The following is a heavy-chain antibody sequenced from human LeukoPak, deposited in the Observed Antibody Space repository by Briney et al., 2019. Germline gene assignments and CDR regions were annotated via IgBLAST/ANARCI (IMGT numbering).Heavy chain of an antibody. CDR2: LLDSSAHT. V-gene: IGHV3-23*01. D-gene: IGHD3-22*01. Sequence: PGGALRLSCAASGFTFSTFGMTWVRQAPGKGLEAVSGLLDSSAHTYYADSVKGRFTISRDNSKNRLYLQMNSLRAEATAVYYCVKGGPSFTPMVVFSEGLDYWGQGTLVTVSS. J-gene: IGHJ4*02. CDR3: VKGGPSFTPMVVFSEGLDY. CDR1: GFTFSTFG.